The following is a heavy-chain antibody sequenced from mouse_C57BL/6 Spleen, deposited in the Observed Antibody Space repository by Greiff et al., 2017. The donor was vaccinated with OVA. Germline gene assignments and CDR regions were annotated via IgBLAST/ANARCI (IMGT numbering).Heavy chain of an antibody. D-gene: IGHD2-2*01. Sequence: QVQLQQSGAELVKPGASVKISCKASGYAFSSYWMNWVKQRPGKGLEWIGQIYPGDGDTNYNGKFKGKATLTADKSSSTAYMQLSSLTSEDSAVYFCARGGYYGYDGIYWYFDVWGTGTTVTVSS. J-gene: IGHJ1*03. CDR1: GYAFSSYW. V-gene: IGHV1-80*01. CDR2: IYPGDGDT. CDR3: ARGGYYGYDGIYWYFDV.